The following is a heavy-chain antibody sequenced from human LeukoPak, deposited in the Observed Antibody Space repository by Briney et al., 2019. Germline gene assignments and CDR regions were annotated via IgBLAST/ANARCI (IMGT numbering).Heavy chain of an antibody. Sequence: GGSLRLSCAASGFSFNSHNMNWVRQAPGKGLEWVSFIDTSSHYIYYADSVKGRFTISRDNSKNTLYLQMNSLRAEDTAVYYCAKSFLTFGGVIERWFDPWGQGTLVTVSS. CDR2: IDTSSHYI. CDR1: GFSFNSHN. V-gene: IGHV3-21*01. J-gene: IGHJ5*02. CDR3: AKSFLTFGGVIERWFDP. D-gene: IGHD3-16*02.